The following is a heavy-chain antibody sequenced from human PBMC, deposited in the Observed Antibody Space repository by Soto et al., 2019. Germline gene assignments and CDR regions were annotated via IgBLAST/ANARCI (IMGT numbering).Heavy chain of an antibody. Sequence: QVQLVQSGAEVKKPGSSVKVSCKASGGTFSSYAISWVRQAPGQGLEWMGGIIPIFGTANYAQKFQGRVTITTDESTSTAYMKLSSVRYEDTAVNYCARGITIFAGANVPYYYYGMHVWGQGTTVTVSS. D-gene: IGHD3-3*01. CDR3: ARGITIFAGANVPYYYYGMHV. J-gene: IGHJ6*02. V-gene: IGHV1-69*05. CDR2: IIPIFGTA. CDR1: GGTFSSYA.